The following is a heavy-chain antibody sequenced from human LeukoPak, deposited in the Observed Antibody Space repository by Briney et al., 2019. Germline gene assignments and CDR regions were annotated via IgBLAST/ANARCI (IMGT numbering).Heavy chain of an antibody. J-gene: IGHJ4*02. D-gene: IGHD1-26*01. CDR1: GGSISSGSYY. V-gene: IGHV4-61*02. Sequence: SETLSLTCTVSGGSISSGSYYWSWIRQPAGKGLEWIGRIYTSGSTNYNPSLKSRVTISVDTSKNQFSLKLSSVTAADTAVYYCARDRESYSDYWGQGTLVTVSS. CDR3: ARDRESYSDY. CDR2: IYTSGST.